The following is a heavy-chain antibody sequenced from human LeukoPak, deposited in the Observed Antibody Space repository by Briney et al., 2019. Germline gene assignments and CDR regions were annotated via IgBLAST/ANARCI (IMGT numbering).Heavy chain of an antibody. D-gene: IGHD3-22*01. CDR1: GGSITRYY. CDR3: AGALRGYYMTFDS. V-gene: IGHV4-4*07. Sequence: PSATLSLTCTLSGGSITRYYWSWIRQPAGEGLEWIERTYTRGSNTDTPSLKCRVTMSLARSKNQFSLKLSSVTAAATAGYCCAGALRGYYMTFDSWGQGSLVPVAS. J-gene: IGHJ4*02. CDR2: TYTRGSN.